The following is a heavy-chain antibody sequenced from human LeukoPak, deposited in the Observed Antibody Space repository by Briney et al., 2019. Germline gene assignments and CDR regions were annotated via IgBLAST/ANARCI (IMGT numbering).Heavy chain of an antibody. V-gene: IGHV1-69*13. J-gene: IGHJ4*02. CDR3: ASPFGSGGYFDY. CDR1: GGTFSSYA. Sequence: SVKVSCKASGGTFSSYAISWVRQAPGQGLEWMGGIIPIFGTANHAQKFQGRVTITADESTSTAYMELSSRRSEDTAVYYCASPFGSGGYFDYWGQGTLVTVSS. D-gene: IGHD3-16*01. CDR2: IIPIFGTA.